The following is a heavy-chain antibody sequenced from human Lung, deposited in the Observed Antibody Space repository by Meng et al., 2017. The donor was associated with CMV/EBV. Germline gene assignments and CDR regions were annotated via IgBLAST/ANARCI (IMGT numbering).Heavy chain of an antibody. J-gene: IGHJ4*02. Sequence: SGVGVGWIRQPPGKALEWLSLIYWDDDKRYSPFLKSRLTITKDTSKNQVVLTMTNMDLVDTATYYCAHRDSITGTSGSLGEYYFDYWGQGTLVTVSS. CDR1: SGVG. CDR2: IYWDDDK. D-gene: IGHD1-7*01. V-gene: IGHV2-5*02. CDR3: AHRDSITGTSGSLGEYYFDY.